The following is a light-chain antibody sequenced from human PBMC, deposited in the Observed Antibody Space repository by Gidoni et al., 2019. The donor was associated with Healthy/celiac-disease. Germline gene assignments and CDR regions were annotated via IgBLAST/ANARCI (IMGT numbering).Light chain of an antibody. J-gene: IGLJ3*02. Sequence: QSVLTQPPSASGTPGQRVTISCSGSSSNIGSNYVYWYQQLPGTAPNLLIYRNNQRPSGVPDRFSGSKSGTSASLAISGLRSEDEADYYCAAWDDSLSGWVVGGGTKLTVL. CDR3: AAWDDSLSGWV. CDR1: SSNIGSNY. V-gene: IGLV1-47*01. CDR2: RNN.